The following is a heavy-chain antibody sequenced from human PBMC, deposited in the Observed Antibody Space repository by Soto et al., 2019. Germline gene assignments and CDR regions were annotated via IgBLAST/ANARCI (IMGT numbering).Heavy chain of an antibody. J-gene: IGHJ4*02. D-gene: IGHD3-22*01. CDR3: ARATYYYDSSGYYYYFDY. CDR2: ISGSGGST. CDR1: GFTFSSYA. V-gene: IGHV3-23*01. Sequence: EVQLLESGGGLGQPGGSLRLSCAASGFTFSSYAMSWVRQAPGKGLEWVSAISGSGGSTYYADSVKGRFTISRDNSKNTLYLQMNSLRAEDTAVYYCARATYYYDSSGYYYYFDYWGQGTLVTVSS.